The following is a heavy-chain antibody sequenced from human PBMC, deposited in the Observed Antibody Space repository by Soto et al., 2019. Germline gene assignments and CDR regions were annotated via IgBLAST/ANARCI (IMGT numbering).Heavy chain of an antibody. CDR1: GFTFSSYA. J-gene: IGHJ4*02. CDR2: ISYDGSNK. V-gene: IGHV3-30-3*01. Sequence: QVQLVESGGGVVQPGRSLRLSCAASGFTFSSYAMHWVRQAPGKGLEWVAVISYDGSNKYYADSVKGRFTISRDNSKNTLYLQMNSLGAEDTAVYYCASRYEDWGQGTLVTVSS. CDR3: ASRYED. D-gene: IGHD5-12*01.